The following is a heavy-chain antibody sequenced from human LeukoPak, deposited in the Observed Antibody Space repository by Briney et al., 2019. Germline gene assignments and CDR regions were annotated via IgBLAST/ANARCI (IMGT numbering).Heavy chain of an antibody. CDR3: ARVGCSASSCSWFDP. V-gene: IGHV4-4*07. CDR1: GDSISSYY. Sequence: SETLSLTCSVSGDSISSYYWTWIRRPAGKGLEWIGHIYTSGNTAYNPSLKSRVTMSVDTSKIQFSLKLSSVTAADTAVYYCARVGCSASSCSWFDPWGQGTLVTVSS. CDR2: IYTSGNT. J-gene: IGHJ5*02. D-gene: IGHD2-2*01.